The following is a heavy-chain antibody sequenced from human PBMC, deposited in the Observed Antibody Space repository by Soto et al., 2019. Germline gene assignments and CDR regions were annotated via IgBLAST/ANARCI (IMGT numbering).Heavy chain of an antibody. Sequence: SETLTLTCTVSGGSISSYYWSWIRQPPGKGLEWIGYIYYSGSTNYNPSLKSRVTISVDTSKNQFSLKLSSVTAADTAVYYCGRDISGHAYYFDYWGQGTLVTVSS. J-gene: IGHJ4*02. CDR3: GRDISGHAYYFDY. V-gene: IGHV4-59*01. CDR1: GGSISSYY. CDR2: IYYSGST.